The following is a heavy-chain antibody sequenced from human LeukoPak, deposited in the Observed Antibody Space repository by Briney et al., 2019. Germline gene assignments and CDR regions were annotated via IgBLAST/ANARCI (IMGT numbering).Heavy chain of an antibody. Sequence: SVKVSCKASGGTFSSYAISWVRQAPGQGLEWMGGIIPIFGTANYAQKFQGRVTITADESTSTAYMELSSLRSEDTAVYYCARGIGVLRYFQVDGMDVWGQGTTVTVSS. CDR3: ARGIGVLRYFQVDGMDV. CDR2: IIPIFGTA. V-gene: IGHV1-69*13. J-gene: IGHJ6*02. D-gene: IGHD3-9*01. CDR1: GGTFSSYA.